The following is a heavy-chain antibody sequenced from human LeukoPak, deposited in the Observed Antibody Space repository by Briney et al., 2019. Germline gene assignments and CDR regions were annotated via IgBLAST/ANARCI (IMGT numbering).Heavy chain of an antibody. V-gene: IGHV4-34*01. CDR1: GGSFSGYY. CDR3: ARVRRVLRYFDWLYNWFDP. CDR2: INHSGST. Sequence: PSETLSLTCAVYGGSFSGYYWSWVRQPPGKGLEWVGEINHSGSTNYNPSLKSRVTISVDTSKTQFSLKLSSVTAADTAVYYCARVRRVLRYFDWLYNWFDPWGQGTLVTASS. J-gene: IGHJ5*02. D-gene: IGHD3-9*01.